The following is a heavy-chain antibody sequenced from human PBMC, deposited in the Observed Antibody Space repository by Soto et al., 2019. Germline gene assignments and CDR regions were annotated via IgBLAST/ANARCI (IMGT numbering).Heavy chain of an antibody. CDR2: ISYDGSNK. CDR1: GFTFSSYA. J-gene: IGHJ6*02. D-gene: IGHD3-3*01. Sequence: GGSLRLPCAASGFTFSSYAMHWVRQAPGKGLEWVAVISYDGSNKYYADSVKGRFTISRDNSKNTLYLQMNSLRAEDTAVYYCARDSTTIFGVVIMGPTYGMDVWGQGTTVTVSS. V-gene: IGHV3-30-3*01. CDR3: ARDSTTIFGVVIMGPTYGMDV.